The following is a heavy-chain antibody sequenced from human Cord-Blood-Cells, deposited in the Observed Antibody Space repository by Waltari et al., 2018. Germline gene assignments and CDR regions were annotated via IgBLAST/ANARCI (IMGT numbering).Heavy chain of an antibody. J-gene: IGHJ3*02. V-gene: IGHV4-34*01. CDR2: INHSGST. Sequence: QVQLQQWGAGLLKPSETLSLTCAVYGGSFSGYYWSWIRQPPGKGLEWIGEINHSGSTNYNPSLKSRVTISVDTSKNQFSVKLSAVTAADTAVYYCARGDNPGAFDIWGQGTMVTVSS. D-gene: IGHD3-9*01. CDR1: GGSFSGYY. CDR3: ARGDNPGAFDI.